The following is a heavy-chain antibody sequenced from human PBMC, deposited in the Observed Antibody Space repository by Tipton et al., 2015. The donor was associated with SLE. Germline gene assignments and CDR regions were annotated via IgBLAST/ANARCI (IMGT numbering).Heavy chain of an antibody. CDR3: TRVDGGGIGYYYYMDV. CDR1: GGSISSYY. D-gene: IGHD3-10*01. Sequence: TLSLTCTVSGGSISSYYWSWIRQPPGKGLEWIGYIYYSGSTNYNPSLKSRVTISVDTSKNQFSLKLSSVTAADTAVYYCTRVDGGGIGYYYYMDVWGKGTTVTVSS. CDR2: IYYSGST. J-gene: IGHJ6*03. V-gene: IGHV4-59*01.